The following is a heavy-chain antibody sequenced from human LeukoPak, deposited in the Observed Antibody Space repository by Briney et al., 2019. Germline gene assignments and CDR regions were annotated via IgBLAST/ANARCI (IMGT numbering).Heavy chain of an antibody. V-gene: IGHV1-69*04. CDR2: IIPILGIA. J-gene: IGHJ3*02. D-gene: IGHD5-24*01. Sequence: SVKVSCKASGGTFSSYAISWVRQAPGQGLEWMGRIIPILGIANYAQKFQGRVTITADKSTSTAYMELSSLRSEDTAVYYCARDSRDDYKGAAFDIWGQGTMVTVSS. CDR3: ARDSRDDYKGAAFDI. CDR1: GGTFSSYA.